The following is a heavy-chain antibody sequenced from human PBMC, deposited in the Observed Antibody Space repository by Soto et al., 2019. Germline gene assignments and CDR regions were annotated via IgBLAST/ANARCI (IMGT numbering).Heavy chain of an antibody. CDR3: ARDNDRLQLGGNFYYILDV. CDR2: IIPLYRTP. D-gene: IGHD4-4*01. J-gene: IGHJ6*02. Sequence: QVQLVQSGAEMKEPGSSVKVSCKTPGGTFSSSAISWLRQAPGQWLEWMGGIIPLYRTPDYAQKFQGRVTSAADESTSTDYMELSSLRSEYTGVYYCARDNDRLQLGGNFYYILDVWGQGTTISVSS. CDR1: GGTFSSSA. V-gene: IGHV1-69*12.